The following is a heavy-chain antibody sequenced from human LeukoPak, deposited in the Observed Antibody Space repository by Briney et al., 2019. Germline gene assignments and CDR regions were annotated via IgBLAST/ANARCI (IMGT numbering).Heavy chain of an antibody. D-gene: IGHD6-19*01. Sequence: SETLSLTCTVSGGSISSYYWSWIRQSPGKGLEWIGRIYTSGSTNYNPSLKSRVTISVHTSKNQFSLKLSSVAAADTAVYYCARSSSSGWGFRFDPWGQGTLVTVSS. CDR2: IYTSGST. CDR3: ARSSSSGWGFRFDP. CDR1: GGSISSYY. J-gene: IGHJ5*02. V-gene: IGHV4-4*07.